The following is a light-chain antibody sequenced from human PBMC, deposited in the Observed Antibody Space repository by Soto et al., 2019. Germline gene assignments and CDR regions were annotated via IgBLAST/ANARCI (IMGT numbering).Light chain of an antibody. V-gene: IGLV2-8*01. CDR1: SSDVGGYKY. Sequence: QSPLTQPPSASGSPGQSVTISSTGTSSDVGGYKYVSWYQQHPGKAPKLMIFEVNKRPSGVPDRFSGSKSGNTASLTVSGLQAEDEADYYCSSYAGINNLGVFGTGTKLTVL. CDR3: SSYAGINNLGV. J-gene: IGLJ1*01. CDR2: EVN.